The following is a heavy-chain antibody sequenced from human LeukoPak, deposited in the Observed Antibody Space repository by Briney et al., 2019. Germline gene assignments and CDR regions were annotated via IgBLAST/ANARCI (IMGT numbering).Heavy chain of an antibody. CDR1: VYTFTGYY. CDR3: ARDSGVVVPDAIPEYFQH. CDR2: INPNSGGT. V-gene: IGHV1-2*02. Sequence: GASVKVSCKASVYTFTGYYMHWVRQAPGQGLEWMGWINPNSGGTNYAQKFQGRVTMTRDTSISTAYMELSRLRSDDTAVYYCARDSGVVVPDAIPEYFQHWGQGTLVTVSS. D-gene: IGHD2-2*01. J-gene: IGHJ1*01.